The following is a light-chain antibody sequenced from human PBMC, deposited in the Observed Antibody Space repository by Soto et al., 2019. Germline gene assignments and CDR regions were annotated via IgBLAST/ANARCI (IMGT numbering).Light chain of an antibody. Sequence: DIRMTHSPSSLSASVGDRVTITCLASQDIRNDLGWYQQKPGRAPRRLIYAASNLQSGVPSRFSGSGSGTEFTLTINSLQPEDFATYYCQQFNNYPITFGQGTRLEIK. CDR2: AAS. J-gene: IGKJ5*01. CDR1: QDIRND. CDR3: QQFNNYPIT. V-gene: IGKV1-17*01.